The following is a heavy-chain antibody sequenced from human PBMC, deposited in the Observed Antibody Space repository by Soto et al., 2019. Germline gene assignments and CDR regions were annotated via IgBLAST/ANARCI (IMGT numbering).Heavy chain of an antibody. J-gene: IGHJ5*02. V-gene: IGHV3-23*01. D-gene: IGHD6-19*01. CDR1: GFIFNNYA. CDR3: ARDPLLYDSDWYPNWFGP. CDR2: ITGYGATT. Sequence: EAQLLESGGGLVQPGGSLRLSCSASGFIFNNYAMSWVRQAPGKGLEWVSGITGYGATTYYAESVKGRFTISRDNXXXXXXXXXXXXTAEDTAVYYCARDPLLYDSDWYPNWFGPWGQGTLVTVSS.